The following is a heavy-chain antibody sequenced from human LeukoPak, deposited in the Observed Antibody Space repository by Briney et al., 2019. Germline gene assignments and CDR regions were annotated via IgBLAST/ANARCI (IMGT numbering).Heavy chain of an antibody. D-gene: IGHD1-26*01. CDR2: IIWNSGSI. V-gene: IGHV3-9*01. CDR1: GFTFDDYA. Sequence: GRSLRLSCAASGFTFDDYAIHWVRQAPGKGLEWVSGIIWNSGSIGYADPVKGRFTISRDNAKNSLYLQMNSLRAEDTALYYCAKDISVGATPYYFDYWGQGTLVTVSS. CDR3: AKDISVGATPYYFDY. J-gene: IGHJ4*02.